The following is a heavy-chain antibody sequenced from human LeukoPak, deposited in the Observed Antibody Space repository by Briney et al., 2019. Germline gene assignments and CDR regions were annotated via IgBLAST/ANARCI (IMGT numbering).Heavy chain of an antibody. Sequence: ASVKVSCKASGYTFTSYGIGWVRQAPGQGLEWMGWISTYNGNTNYAQKLQGRVTMTTDTSTSTAYMELRSLRSDDTAVYYCARDQVVGAIAGTFDHWGQGTLVTVSS. V-gene: IGHV1-18*01. J-gene: IGHJ4*02. D-gene: IGHD1-26*01. CDR1: GYTFTSYG. CDR2: ISTYNGNT. CDR3: ARDQVVGAIAGTFDH.